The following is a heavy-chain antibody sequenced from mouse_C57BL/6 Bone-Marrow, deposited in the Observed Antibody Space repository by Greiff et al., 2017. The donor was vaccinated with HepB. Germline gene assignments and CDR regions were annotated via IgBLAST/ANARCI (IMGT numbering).Heavy chain of an antibody. CDR3: ATAYYSRDY. D-gene: IGHD2-12*01. CDR2: IYPGSGST. V-gene: IGHV1-55*01. Sequence: QVHVKQPGAELVKPGASVKMSCKASGYTFTSYWITWVKQRPGQGLEWIGDIYPGSGSTNYNEKFKSKATLTVDTSSSTAYMQLSSLTSEDSAVYYCATAYYSRDYWGQGTTLTVSS. CDR1: GYTFTSYW. J-gene: IGHJ2*01.